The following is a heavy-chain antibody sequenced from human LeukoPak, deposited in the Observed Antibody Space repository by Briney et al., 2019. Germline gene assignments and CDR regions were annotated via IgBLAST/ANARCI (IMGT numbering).Heavy chain of an antibody. CDR1: GFTFSTYW. Sequence: PGGSLRLSCAASGFTFSTYWMTWVRQAPGKGLEWVANIKQDGSETYYVGSVKGRFTISRDTTKNSLYLQMNGLRAEDTAVYYCGGSEYSSGWYPIDYWGQGTLVTVSS. J-gene: IGHJ4*02. CDR2: IKQDGSET. V-gene: IGHV3-7*01. D-gene: IGHD6-19*01. CDR3: GGSEYSSGWYPIDY.